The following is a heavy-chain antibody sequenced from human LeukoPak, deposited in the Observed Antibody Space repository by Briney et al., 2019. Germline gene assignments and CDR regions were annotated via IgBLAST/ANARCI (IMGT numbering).Heavy chain of an antibody. CDR1: GLTFSSYS. D-gene: IGHD6-13*01. CDR3: ARKNAAAADFDY. J-gene: IGHJ4*02. CDR2: ISSISSYI. V-gene: IGHV3-21*01. Sequence: GGSLTLSCAASGLTFSSYSMNWVRQAPGKGLGWVSSISSISSYIYYADSVKGRFTISRDNAKNSLYLQMNSLRAEDTAVYYCARKNAAAADFDYWGQGTLVTVSS.